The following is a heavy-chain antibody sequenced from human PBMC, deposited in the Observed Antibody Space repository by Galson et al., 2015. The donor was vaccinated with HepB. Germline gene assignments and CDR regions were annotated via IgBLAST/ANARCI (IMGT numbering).Heavy chain of an antibody. D-gene: IGHD3-16*01. CDR1: GFTFTSSA. J-gene: IGHJ4*02. CDR2: IVVGSGNT. V-gene: IGHV1-58*01. CDR3: AAGRGLYDYIWGSHTDYYFDY. Sequence: SVKVSCKASGFTFTSSAVQWVRQARGQRLEWIGWIVVGSGNTNYAQKFQERVTITRDMSTSTAYMELSSLRSEETAVYYCAAGRGLYDYIWGSHTDYYFDYWGQGTLVTVSS.